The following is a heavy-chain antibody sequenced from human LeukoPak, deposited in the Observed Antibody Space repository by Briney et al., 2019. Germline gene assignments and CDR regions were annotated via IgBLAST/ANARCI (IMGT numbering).Heavy chain of an antibody. Sequence: PGGSLRLSCAASRFMFDDYTMHWVRQAPGKGLEWVSLINWDGGSTYYAGSVKGRFTISRDNSKNSLYLQMNNLRTEDTALYYCAKGDVDSPMNFYHWGQGTLVTVSS. CDR1: RFMFDDYT. CDR3: AKGDVDSPMNFYH. V-gene: IGHV3-43*01. J-gene: IGHJ4*02. CDR2: INWDGGST. D-gene: IGHD5-18*01.